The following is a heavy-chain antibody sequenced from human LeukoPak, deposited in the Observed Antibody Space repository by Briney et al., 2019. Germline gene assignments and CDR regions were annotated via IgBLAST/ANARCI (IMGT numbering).Heavy chain of an antibody. CDR2: IYSGGNT. V-gene: IGHV3-53*01. Sequence: GGSLRLSCAASGFTVSSNYMSGVRQAPGKGLEWVSVIYSGGNTYYADSVKGRFTISRDNSKNTLYLQMNSLRAEDTAVYYCARAATPYYFDYWRQGTLVTVAS. CDR3: ARAATPYYFDY. CDR1: GFTVSSNY. J-gene: IGHJ4*02.